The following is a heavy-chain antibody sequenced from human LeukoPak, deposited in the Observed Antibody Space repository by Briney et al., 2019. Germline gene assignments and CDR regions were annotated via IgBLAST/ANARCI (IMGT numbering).Heavy chain of an antibody. J-gene: IGHJ6*02. CDR1: GFTFSSSS. D-gene: IGHD3-16*01. CDR2: INHNGNVN. Sequence: PGGSLRLSCAASGFTFSSSSISWARQAPGKGLEWVASINHNGNVNYYVDSVKGRFTISRDNVKNSLYLQMSNLRAEDTAVYFCARGGGLDVWGQGATVTVSS. V-gene: IGHV3-7*03. CDR3: ARGGGLDV.